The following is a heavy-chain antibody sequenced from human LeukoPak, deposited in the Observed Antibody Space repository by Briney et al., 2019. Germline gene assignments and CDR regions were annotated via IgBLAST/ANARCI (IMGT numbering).Heavy chain of an antibody. CDR3: ARLPYPSGDWFDP. J-gene: IGHJ5*02. Sequence: ESLKISCKGSGYSFTSYWIGWVRQMPGKGVEWMGIIYPGDSDTRYSPSFQGQVTISADKSISTAYLQWSSLKASDTAMYYSARLPYPSGDWFDPWGQGTLVTVSS. CDR2: IYPGDSDT. D-gene: IGHD3-10*01. CDR1: GYSFTSYW. V-gene: IGHV5-51*01.